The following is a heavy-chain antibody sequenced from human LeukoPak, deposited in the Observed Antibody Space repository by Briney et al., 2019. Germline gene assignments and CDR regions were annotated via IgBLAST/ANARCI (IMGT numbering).Heavy chain of an antibody. J-gene: IGHJ4*02. Sequence: SQTLSLTCTVSGGSISSGSYYWTWIRQPAGEGLEWIGRIYSSGSTNYNPSPKSRVTISADTSKNQFSLNLSSVTAADTAVYYCARDKPQSYFDFWGQGTLVTVSS. CDR2: IYSSGST. V-gene: IGHV4-61*02. CDR3: ARDKPQSYFDF. CDR1: GGSISSGSYY.